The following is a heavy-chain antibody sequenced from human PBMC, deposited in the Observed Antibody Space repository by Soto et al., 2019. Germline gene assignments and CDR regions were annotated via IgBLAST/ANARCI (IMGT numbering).Heavy chain of an antibody. D-gene: IGHD2-2*01. Sequence: EVQLLESGGGLVQPGGSLRLSCAASGFSFSTYTMNWVRQAPGRGLAWVAGIYGGGNTYYADSVKGQFTVSRDNSRSMLYLQMNSLRAEDTAVYYCAKDRVPDGRWNFEYWGQGTLVTVSS. V-gene: IGHV3-23*01. J-gene: IGHJ4*02. CDR3: AKDRVPDGRWNFEY. CDR1: GFSFSTYT. CDR2: IYGGGNT.